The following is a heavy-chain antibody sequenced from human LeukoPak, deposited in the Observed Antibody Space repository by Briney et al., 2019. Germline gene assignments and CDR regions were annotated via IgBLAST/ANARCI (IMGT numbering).Heavy chain of an antibody. D-gene: IGHD3-10*01. J-gene: IGHJ5*02. CDR3: ARGGAGTYYKRDGWFDP. CDR2: MNPNTGNT. Sequence: GASVKVSCKASGYTFNSYDINWVRQATGQGLEWMGWMNPNTGNTGYGERFQGRVTMTRDNSISTAYMELSSLTSEDTAVYYCARGGAGTYYKRDGWFDPWGQGTVVTASS. CDR1: GYTFNSYD. V-gene: IGHV1-8*01.